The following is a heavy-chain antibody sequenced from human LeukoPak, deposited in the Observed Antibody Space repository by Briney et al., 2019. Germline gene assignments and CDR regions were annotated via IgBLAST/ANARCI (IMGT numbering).Heavy chain of an antibody. J-gene: IGHJ1*01. V-gene: IGHV5-51*01. CDR3: ARPASALRIAEEYFQH. CDR2: IYPGDSDT. Sequence: GESLKISCKGSGYSFTSYWIGWVRQMPGKGLEWTGIIYPGDSDTRYSPSFQGQVTISADKSISTAYLQWSSLKASDTAMYYCARPASALRIAEEYFQHWGQGTLVTVSS. CDR1: GYSFTSYW. D-gene: IGHD6-13*01.